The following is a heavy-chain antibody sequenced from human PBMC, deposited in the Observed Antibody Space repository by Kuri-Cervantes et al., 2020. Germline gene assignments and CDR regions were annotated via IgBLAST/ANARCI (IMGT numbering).Heavy chain of an antibody. CDR2: ISYDGSNK. CDR3: ARGSFSSGYYRPFDAFDI. J-gene: IGHJ3*02. V-gene: IGHV3-30*03. CDR1: GFTFSSYA. D-gene: IGHD3-22*01. Sequence: GGSLRLSCAASGFTFSSYAMHWVRQAPGKGLEWVAVISYDGSNKYYADSVKGRFTISRDNSKNTLYLQMNSLRAEDTAVYYCARGSFSSGYYRPFDAFDIWGQGTMVTVSS.